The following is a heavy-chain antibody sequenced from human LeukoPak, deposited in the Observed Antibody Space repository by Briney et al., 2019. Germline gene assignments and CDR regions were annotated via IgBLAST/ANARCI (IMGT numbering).Heavy chain of an antibody. Sequence: PSQTLSLTCTVSGDSISSGDYYWSWARQHPGTGLEWIGYINYSGTTHYNPSLTSRVTISVDTSRNQFSLKLSSVTAADTAVYYCARTYCRGGTCYSWDYWGQGTLVTVSS. V-gene: IGHV4-31*03. CDR2: INYSGTT. J-gene: IGHJ4*02. CDR3: ARTYCRGGTCYSWDY. CDR1: GDSISSGDYY. D-gene: IGHD2-15*01.